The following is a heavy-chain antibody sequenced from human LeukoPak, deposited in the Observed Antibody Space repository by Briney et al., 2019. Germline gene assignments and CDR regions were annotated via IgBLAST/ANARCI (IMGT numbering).Heavy chain of an antibody. J-gene: IGHJ4*02. Sequence: SETLSLTCTVSGGSISNNNYYWGWIRQPPGKGLEWIVSIHNSGSTYYNPSLKSRVTISVDTSKNQFSLKLSSVTAADTAVYYCATDRGVYSYGQEVFWGQGTLVTVSS. CDR1: GGSISNNNYY. CDR2: IHNSGST. V-gene: IGHV4-39*07. D-gene: IGHD5-18*01. CDR3: ATDRGVYSYGQEVF.